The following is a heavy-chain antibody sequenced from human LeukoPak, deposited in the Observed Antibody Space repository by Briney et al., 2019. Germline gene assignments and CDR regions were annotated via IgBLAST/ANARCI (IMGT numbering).Heavy chain of an antibody. V-gene: IGHV4-39*01. CDR3: ASLTYYDFWSGYHGVT. Sequence: SETLSLTCTVSGGSISSSSYYWGWIRQPPGKGLEWIGSIYYSGSTYYNPSLKSRVTISVDTSKNQFSLKLSSVTAADTAVYYCASLTYYDFWSGYHGVTWGQGTLVTVSS. CDR1: GGSISSSSYY. CDR2: IYYSGST. D-gene: IGHD3-3*01. J-gene: IGHJ5*02.